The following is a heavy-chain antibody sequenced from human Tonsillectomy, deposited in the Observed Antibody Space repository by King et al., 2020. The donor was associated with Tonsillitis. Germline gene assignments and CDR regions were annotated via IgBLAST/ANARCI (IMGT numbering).Heavy chain of an antibody. CDR2: IIPILDIA. J-gene: IGHJ5*02. Sequence: QLVQSGAEVKKPGSSVKVSCKASGGTFSNYAITWVRQAPGQGLEWMGRIIPILDIANYAQKFQGRVTITADKSTGTAYMELSSLRSEDTAVFYCARESELRYFDWPMYNWFDPWGQGTLVTVSS. CDR3: ARESELRYFDWPMYNWFDP. D-gene: IGHD3-9*01. CDR1: GGTFSNYA. V-gene: IGHV1-69*04.